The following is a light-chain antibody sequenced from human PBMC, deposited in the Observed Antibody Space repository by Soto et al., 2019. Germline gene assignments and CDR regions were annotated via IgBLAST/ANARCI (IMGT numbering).Light chain of an antibody. CDR1: QTVRNNY. CDR3: QKYNSAPLT. J-gene: IGKJ4*01. V-gene: IGKV3-20*01. CDR2: AAS. Sequence: EFVLSKSPGTQSFSTGESANLSCRASQTVRNNYLAWYQQKPGQAPRLLIYAASSRAAGIPDRFSGSGSGTDFTLTISSLQPEDVATYYCQKYNSAPLTFGGGTKVDIK.